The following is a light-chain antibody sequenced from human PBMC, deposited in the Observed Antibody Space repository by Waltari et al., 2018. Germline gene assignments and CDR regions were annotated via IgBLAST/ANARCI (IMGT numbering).Light chain of an antibody. CDR2: DNN. CDR3: QVWDSNSDHQV. CDR1: DIGSKR. J-gene: IGLJ1*01. Sequence: SYVLSQPPSVSVAPGQTAMITCGGNDIGSKRVHWYQQKPGQAPVLVVFDNNNRPSGIPERFSGSSSGNTATLTISSVDAGDEADYYCQVWDSNSDHQVFGTGTKVTAL. V-gene: IGLV3-21*02.